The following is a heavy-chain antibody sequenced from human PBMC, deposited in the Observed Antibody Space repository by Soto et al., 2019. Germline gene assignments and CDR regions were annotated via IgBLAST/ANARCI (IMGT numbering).Heavy chain of an antibody. Sequence: EVQLVESGGGLVQPGGSLRLSCAASGFTFSSYSMNWVRQAPGKGLEWVSYISSSSSTIYYADSVKGRFTISRDNAKNSLYLQMNGRRAEDTAVYYCARDGGAWGDILTGYHYWYFDLWGRGTLVTVSS. CDR2: ISSSSSTI. V-gene: IGHV3-48*01. D-gene: IGHD3-9*01. J-gene: IGHJ2*01. CDR3: ARDGGAWGDILTGYHYWYFDL. CDR1: GFTFSSYS.